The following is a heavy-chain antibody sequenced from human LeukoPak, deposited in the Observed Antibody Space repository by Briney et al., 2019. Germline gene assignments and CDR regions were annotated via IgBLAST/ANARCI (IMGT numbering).Heavy chain of an antibody. CDR1: GGSFSPYY. Sequence: SETLSLTCAVCGGSFSPYYWSWIRQSPGKGLEWIAEIYHRGDTNYNPPVKSRVTISIDTSKNQFSLNMRSLSAADTAVYYCARGATISETGYFDFWGQGTLVTVSS. V-gene: IGHV4-34*01. J-gene: IGHJ4*03. CDR3: ARGATISETGYFDF. CDR2: IYHRGDT. D-gene: IGHD5-24*01.